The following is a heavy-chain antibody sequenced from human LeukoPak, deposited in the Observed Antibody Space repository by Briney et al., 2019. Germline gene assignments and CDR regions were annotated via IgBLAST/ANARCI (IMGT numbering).Heavy chain of an antibody. D-gene: IGHD2-8*01. CDR3: ARVPMVYAIEGIDY. CDR2: IWYDGSNK. Sequence: GGSLILSCAASGFTFSSYGMHWVRQAPGKGLEWVAVIWYDGSNKYYADSVKGRFTISRDNSKNTLYLQMNSLRAEDTAVYYCARVPMVYAIEGIDYWGQGTLVTVSS. CDR1: GFTFSSYG. J-gene: IGHJ4*02. V-gene: IGHV3-33*01.